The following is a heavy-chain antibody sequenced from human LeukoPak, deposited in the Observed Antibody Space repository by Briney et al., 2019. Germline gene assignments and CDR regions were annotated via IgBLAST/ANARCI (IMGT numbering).Heavy chain of an antibody. CDR2: ISSSSSYI. D-gene: IGHD2-21*02. Sequence: GGSLRLSCAASGFTFSSYSMNWVRQAPGKGLEWVSSISSSSSYIYYADSVKGRFTISRDNAKNSLYLQMNSLRAEDTAVYYCARDRCGGDCPHYFDYWGQGTLVTVSS. CDR1: GFTFSSYS. V-gene: IGHV3-21*04. CDR3: ARDRCGGDCPHYFDY. J-gene: IGHJ4*02.